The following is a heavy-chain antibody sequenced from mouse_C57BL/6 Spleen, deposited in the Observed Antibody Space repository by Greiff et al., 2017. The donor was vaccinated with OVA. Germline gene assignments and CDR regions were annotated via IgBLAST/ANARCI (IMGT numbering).Heavy chain of an antibody. D-gene: IGHD1-1*01. J-gene: IGHJ1*03. CDR3: TRPIYYGSSPYWYFDV. CDR1: GYTFTDYE. CDR2: IDPETGGT. Sequence: QVQLKESGAELVRPGASVTLSCKASGYTFTDYEMHWVKQTPVHGLEWIGAIDPETGGTAYNQKFKGKAILTADKSSSTAYMELRSLTSEDSAIYYCTRPIYYGSSPYWYFDVWGTGTTVTVSS. V-gene: IGHV1-15*01.